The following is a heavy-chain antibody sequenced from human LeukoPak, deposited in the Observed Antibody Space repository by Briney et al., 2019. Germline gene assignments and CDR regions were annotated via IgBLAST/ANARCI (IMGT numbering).Heavy chain of an antibody. CDR3: ARGPDYVWGSYRQGSYYFDY. V-gene: IGHV4-39*01. D-gene: IGHD3-16*02. CDR1: GGSISSSSYY. CDR2: IYYSGST. Sequence: KASETLSLTCAVSGGSISSSSYYWGWIRQPPGKGLEWIGSIYYSGSTYYNPSLKSRVTISVDTSKNQFSLKLSSVTAADTAVYYCARGPDYVWGSYRQGSYYFDYWGQGTLVTVSS. J-gene: IGHJ4*02.